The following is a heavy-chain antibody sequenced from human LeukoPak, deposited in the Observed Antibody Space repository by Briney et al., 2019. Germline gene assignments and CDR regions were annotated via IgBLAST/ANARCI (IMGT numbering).Heavy chain of an antibody. CDR3: TTDSLGIGGISLYCGNTTCYSF. Sequence: GGSLRLSCVASGFTFTNAWMTWVRQAPGKGLEWVGRIKSKADGRTIDYAAPVKGRFTISRDDSKKTVFLQMNSLRTDDTALYYCTTDSLGIGGISLYCGNTTCYSFWGQGTLVTVSS. CDR2: IKSKADGRTI. V-gene: IGHV3-15*01. D-gene: IGHD2-2*01. J-gene: IGHJ4*02. CDR1: GFTFTNAW.